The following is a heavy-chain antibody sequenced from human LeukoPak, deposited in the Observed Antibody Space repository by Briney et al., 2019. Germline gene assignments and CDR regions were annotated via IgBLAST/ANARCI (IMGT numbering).Heavy chain of an antibody. CDR3: ARHYRLAGYFYYMDV. J-gene: IGHJ6*03. CDR2: ISYSGSA. D-gene: IGHD6-19*01. V-gene: IGHV4-39*01. CDR1: GGLVIGNNYY. Sequence: SETLSLTCAVSGGLVIGNNYYWGWIRQPPGKGLEWIGSISYSGSASYNPSLKSRVDISVDTSKNQFSLNLNSLTAADTAVYYCARHYRLAGYFYYMDVWGKGTTVTVSS.